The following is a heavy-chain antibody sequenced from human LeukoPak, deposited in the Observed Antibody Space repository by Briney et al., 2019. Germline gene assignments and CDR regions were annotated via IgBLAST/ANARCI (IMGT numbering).Heavy chain of an antibody. J-gene: IGHJ4*02. D-gene: IGHD6-19*01. V-gene: IGHV3-11*06. CDR2: ISSSSSYT. CDR3: AKWMGRDS. CDR1: GFTFSDYY. Sequence: GGSLRLSCAASGFTFSDYYMSWIRHAPGQGLEWVSYISSSSSYTNYADSVEGRFTISRDDAKTSLSLQMNSLRVEDTAVYYCAKWMGRDSWGQGTLVTVSS.